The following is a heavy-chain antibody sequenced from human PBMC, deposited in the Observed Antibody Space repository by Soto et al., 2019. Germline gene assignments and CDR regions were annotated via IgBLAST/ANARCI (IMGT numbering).Heavy chain of an antibody. CDR1: GYTFTSYD. V-gene: IGHV1-8*01. J-gene: IGHJ6*02. CDR2: MNPNSGNT. Sequence: QVQLVQSGAEVKKPGASVKVSCKASGYTFTSYDINWVRQATGQGLEWMGWMNPNSGNTGYAQKFQGRVTMTRNTARSTAYMELSSLRSEDTAVYYCARRGYSSSWYYYYYSGMDVWGQGTTVTVSS. CDR3: ARRGYSSSWYYYYYSGMDV. D-gene: IGHD6-13*01.